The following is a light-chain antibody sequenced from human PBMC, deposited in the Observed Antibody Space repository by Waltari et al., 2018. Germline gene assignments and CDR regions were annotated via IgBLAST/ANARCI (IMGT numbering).Light chain of an antibody. Sequence: QSALTQPASVSGSPGESLTISCTGTSGVVGGSNCCSWYQQHPGKAPTLMIYDVSNRPSGVSNRFSGSKSGNTASLTISGLQAEDEADYYCSSYTSSNTLVFGTGTKVTAL. J-gene: IGLJ1*01. CDR1: SGVVGGSNC. CDR3: SSYTSSNTLV. V-gene: IGLV2-14*03. CDR2: DVS.